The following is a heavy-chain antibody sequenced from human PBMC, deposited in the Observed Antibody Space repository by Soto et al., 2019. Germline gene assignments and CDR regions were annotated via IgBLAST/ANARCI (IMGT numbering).Heavy chain of an antibody. CDR3: ARGARPHPTYYYSMDV. D-gene: IGHD6-6*01. CDR2: ITYSSYI. Sequence: EVQLVESGGALVKPGGSLRLSGTASGFTFNTYTLNWVRQAPGKGLEWVSSITYSSYIYYADSVRGRFTISRDNAKNSLYLQMDNLRADDTAVYYCARGARPHPTYYYSMDVWGQGTTVTVSS. J-gene: IGHJ6*02. V-gene: IGHV3-21*01. CDR1: GFTFNTYT.